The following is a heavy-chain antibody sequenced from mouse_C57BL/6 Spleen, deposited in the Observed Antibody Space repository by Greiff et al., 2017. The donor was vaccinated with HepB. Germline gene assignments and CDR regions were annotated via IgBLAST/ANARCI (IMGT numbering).Heavy chain of an antibody. J-gene: IGHJ4*01. D-gene: IGHD1-1*01. V-gene: IGHV1-76*01. CDR2: IYPGSGNT. CDR3: ARSAVVASSAMDY. CDR1: GYTFTDYY. Sequence: QVHVKQSGAELVRPGASVKLSCKASGYTFTDYYINWVKQRPGQGLEWIARIYPGSGNTYYNEKFKGKATLTAEKSSSTAYMQLSSLTSEDSAVYFCARSAVVASSAMDYWGQGTSVTVSS.